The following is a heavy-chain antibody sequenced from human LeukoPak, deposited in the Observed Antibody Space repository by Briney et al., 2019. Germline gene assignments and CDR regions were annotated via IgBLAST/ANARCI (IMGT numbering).Heavy chain of an antibody. CDR3: AREGYYYDSSGYYYYAFDI. Sequence: PSETLSLTCTVSGGSISSSSYSWGWIRQPPGKGLEWIGSIYYSGSTYYNPSLKSRVTISVDTSKNQFSLKLSSVTAADTAVYYCAREGYYYDSSGYYYYAFDIWGQGTMVTVSS. CDR1: GGSISSSSYS. V-gene: IGHV4-39*02. J-gene: IGHJ3*02. D-gene: IGHD3-22*01. CDR2: IYYSGST.